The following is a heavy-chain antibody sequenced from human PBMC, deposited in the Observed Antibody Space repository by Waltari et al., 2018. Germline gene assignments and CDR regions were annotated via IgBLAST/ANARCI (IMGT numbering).Heavy chain of an antibody. V-gene: IGHV1-2*06. D-gene: IGHD3-16*01. CDR1: EYIFTAFY. CDR3: ARSTGTSYDSYYKGLDV. CDR2: INPNTGGT. J-gene: IGHJ6*02. Sequence: QGQLVQSGAAVKKPGASLKVSCKASEYIFTAFYIHWVRQAPGRGLEWMGRINPNTGGTNLAESFQGRVTVTRDTSITTAYMELTRLTSDDTAMYYCARSTGTSYDSYYKGLDVWGQGTTLTVS.